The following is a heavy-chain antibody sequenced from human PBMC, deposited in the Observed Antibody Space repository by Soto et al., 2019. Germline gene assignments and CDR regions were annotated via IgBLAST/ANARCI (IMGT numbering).Heavy chain of an antibody. J-gene: IGHJ4*02. D-gene: IGHD3-22*01. V-gene: IGHV3-23*01. Sequence: PGGSLRLSCVASGFTFESYIMSWVRQAPGKGLEWVSAISYGGGTTYYADSVKGRFTISRDNSKNTLYLQMNSLRAEDTAVYYCAKNPGYYYDSTGYHFDYWGQGTLVTVSS. CDR2: ISYGGGTT. CDR1: GFTFESYI. CDR3: AKNPGYYYDSTGYHFDY.